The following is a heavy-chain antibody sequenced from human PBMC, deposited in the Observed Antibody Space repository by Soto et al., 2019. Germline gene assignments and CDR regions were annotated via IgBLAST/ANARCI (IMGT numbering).Heavy chain of an antibody. Sequence: SETLSLTCTVSGGSISSGGYYWSWIRQHPGKGLEWIGYIYYSGSTYYNPSLKSRVTISVDTSKNQFSLKLSSVTAADTAVYYCAREPASSSGYYFDYWGQGTLVTVS. CDR1: GGSISSGGYY. CDR2: IYYSGST. J-gene: IGHJ4*02. D-gene: IGHD6-13*01. CDR3: AREPASSSGYYFDY. V-gene: IGHV4-31*03.